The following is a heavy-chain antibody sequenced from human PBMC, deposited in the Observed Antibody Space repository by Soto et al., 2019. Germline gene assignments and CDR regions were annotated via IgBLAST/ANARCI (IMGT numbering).Heavy chain of an antibody. V-gene: IGHV3-49*03. J-gene: IGHJ4*02. Sequence: GGSLRLACTASGFTFGGYAMTWFRQAPGKGLEWVGFIRTKAFGGTPEYAASVKGRFTISRDDSRNTLYLQMNSLKTEDTAVYYCTTDPVTMIVVVPSSGWGQGTLVTVPS. CDR1: GFTFGGYA. CDR3: TTDPVTMIVVVPSSG. D-gene: IGHD3-22*01. CDR2: IRTKAFGGTP.